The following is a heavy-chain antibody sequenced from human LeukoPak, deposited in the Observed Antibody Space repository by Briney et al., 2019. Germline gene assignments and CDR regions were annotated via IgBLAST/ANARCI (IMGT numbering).Heavy chain of an antibody. CDR1: AGTFSSYA. D-gene: IGHD2-8*01. J-gene: IGHJ4*02. CDR2: IIPIFGTA. CDR3: ARGNHNDGY. V-gene: IGHV1-69*01. Sequence: ASVKVSCKASAGTFSSYAISWVRQAPGQGLEWMGGIIPIFGTANYAQKFQGRVTITADESTSTAYMELNSLRSEDTAVYYCARGNHNDGYWGQGTLVTVSS.